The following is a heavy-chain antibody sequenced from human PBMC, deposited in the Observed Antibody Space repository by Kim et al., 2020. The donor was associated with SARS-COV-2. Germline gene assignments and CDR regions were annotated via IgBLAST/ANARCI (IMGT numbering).Heavy chain of an antibody. CDR3: GRVHYEFWSDPIFRGDGFDI. J-gene: IGHJ3*02. V-gene: IGHV4-4*07. D-gene: IGHD3-3*01. Sequence: SETLSLTCTVSGGSISSYYWSWIRQPAGKGLEWIGRIYTSGSTNYNPSLKSRVTMPVDTSKNQFSLKLSSVTAADTAGYYCGRVHYEFWSDPIFRGDGFDIWGQGTMVTGSS. CDR1: GGSISSYY. CDR2: IYTSGST.